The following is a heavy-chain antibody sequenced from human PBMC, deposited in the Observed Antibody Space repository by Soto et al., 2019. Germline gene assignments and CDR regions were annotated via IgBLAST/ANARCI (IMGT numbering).Heavy chain of an antibody. D-gene: IGHD2-15*01. CDR3: ARDGYCSGGSCLDGMDV. CDR1: GFILSRYT. Sequence: GGSLRLSCGASGFILSRYTMHWVRQAPGKGLEWVALISSDGSAKYYADSVKGRFTVSRDDSFYLQMTSLRGEDTAVYYCARDGYCSGGSCLDGMDVWGPGTTVPVSS. CDR2: ISSDGSAK. J-gene: IGHJ6*02. V-gene: IGHV3-30-3*01.